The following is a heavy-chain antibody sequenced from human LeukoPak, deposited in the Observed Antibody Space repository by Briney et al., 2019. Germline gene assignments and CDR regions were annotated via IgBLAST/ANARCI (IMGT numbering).Heavy chain of an antibody. CDR3: ARSIVGAKPKTHLNWFDP. D-gene: IGHD1-26*01. CDR1: GGTFSSYA. J-gene: IGHJ5*02. V-gene: IGHV1-69*01. CDR2: IIPIFGTA. Sequence: SVKVSYKASGGTFSSYAISWVRQAPGQGLEWMGGIIPIFGTANYAQKFQGRVTITADESTSTAYMELSSLRSEDTAVYYCARSIVGAKPKTHLNWFDPWGQGTLVTVSS.